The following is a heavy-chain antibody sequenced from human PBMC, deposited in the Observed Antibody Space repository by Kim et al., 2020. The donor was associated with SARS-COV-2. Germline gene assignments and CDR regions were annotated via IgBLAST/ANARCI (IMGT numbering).Heavy chain of an antibody. CDR2: IIPIFGTA. CDR1: GGTFSSYA. J-gene: IGHJ6*02. D-gene: IGHD4-17*01. Sequence: SVKVSCKASGGTFSSYAISWVRQAPGQGLEWMGGIIPIFGTANYAQKFQGRVTITADESTSTAYMELSSLRSEDTAVYYCARPDYGGNSWDYYGMDVWGQGTTVTVSS. CDR3: ARPDYGGNSWDYYGMDV. V-gene: IGHV1-69*13.